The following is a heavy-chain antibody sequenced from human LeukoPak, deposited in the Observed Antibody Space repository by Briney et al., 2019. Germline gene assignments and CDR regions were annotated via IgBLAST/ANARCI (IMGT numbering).Heavy chain of an antibody. J-gene: IGHJ4*02. Sequence: GGSLRLSCAASGFTVSNTYMSWVRQAPGKGLEWVSLIYSGGSTYYADSVKGRFTISRDNSMNTVFLQMNSLRAEDTAVYYCARVIAARHFDYWGQGTLVTVSS. CDR3: ARVIAARHFDY. CDR1: GFTVSNTY. D-gene: IGHD6-6*01. CDR2: IYSGGST. V-gene: IGHV3-66*01.